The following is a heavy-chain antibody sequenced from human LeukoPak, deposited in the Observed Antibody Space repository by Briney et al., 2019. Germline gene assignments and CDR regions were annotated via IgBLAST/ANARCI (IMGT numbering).Heavy chain of an antibody. CDR2: ISGNSGNT. J-gene: IGHJ4*02. D-gene: IGHD4-17*01. CDR1: GYTFTSYG. V-gene: IGHV1-18*01. Sequence: EASVKVSCKASGYTFTSYGISWVRQAPGQGLEWMGWISGNSGNTNYAQKLQGRVTMTTDTSTSTAYMELRSLRSNDTAVYYCVTYGDYGIWGQGTLVTVSS. CDR3: VTYGDYGI.